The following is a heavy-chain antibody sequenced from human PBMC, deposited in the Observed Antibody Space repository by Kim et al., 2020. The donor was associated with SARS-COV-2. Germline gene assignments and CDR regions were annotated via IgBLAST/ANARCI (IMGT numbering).Heavy chain of an antibody. CDR3: TRVIAVAGFDAFDI. D-gene: IGHD6-19*01. J-gene: IGHJ3*02. Sequence: ASVKGRFTISRDDSKSIAYLQMNSLKTEDTAVYYCTRVIAVAGFDAFDIWGQGTMVTVSS. V-gene: IGHV3-49*02.